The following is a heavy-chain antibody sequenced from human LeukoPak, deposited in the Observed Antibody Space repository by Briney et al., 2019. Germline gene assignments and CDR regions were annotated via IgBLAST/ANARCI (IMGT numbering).Heavy chain of an antibody. V-gene: IGHV4-34*01. J-gene: IGHJ6*03. Sequence: SETLSLTCAVYGGSFSGYYWSWIRQPPGKGLEWIGEINHSGSTNYNPSLKSRVTISVDTSKNQFSLKLSSVTAADTAVYYCAASSGIAVAGAYYYYYMDVWGKGTTVTISS. D-gene: IGHD6-19*01. CDR1: GGSFSGYY. CDR3: AASSGIAVAGAYYYYYMDV. CDR2: INHSGST.